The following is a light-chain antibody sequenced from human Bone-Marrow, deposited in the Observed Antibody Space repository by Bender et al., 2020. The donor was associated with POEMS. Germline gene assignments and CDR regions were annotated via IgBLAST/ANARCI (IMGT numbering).Light chain of an antibody. CDR2: EVS. CDR3: SSYAANTDYV. V-gene: IGLV2-8*01. J-gene: IGLJ1*01. CDR1: SSDVGGYNY. Sequence: QSALTQPASVSGSPGQSITISCTGTSSDVGGYNYVSWYQHHPGKAPKLIIYEVSERPSGVPDRFSGSKSGNTASLTVSGLQAEDEADYYCSSYAANTDYVCGTGTKVSVL.